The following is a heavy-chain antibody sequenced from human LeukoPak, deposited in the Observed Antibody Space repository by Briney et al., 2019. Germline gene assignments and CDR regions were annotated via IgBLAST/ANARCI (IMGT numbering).Heavy chain of an antibody. J-gene: IGHJ5*02. D-gene: IGHD3-16*01. V-gene: IGHV4-30-4*01. Sequence: PSQTLSLTCTVSGDSVSSISYYWSWIRQPPGKGLEWIGYIYYSGSTYYNPSLKSRVTISVDTSKNQFSLKLSSVTAADTAVYYCARALFAPYDYVPVWFDPWGQGTLVTVSS. CDR1: GDSVSSISYY. CDR2: IYYSGST. CDR3: ARALFAPYDYVPVWFDP.